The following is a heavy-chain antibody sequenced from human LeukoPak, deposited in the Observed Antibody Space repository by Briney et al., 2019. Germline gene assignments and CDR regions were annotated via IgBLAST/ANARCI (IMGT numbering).Heavy chain of an antibody. V-gene: IGHV3-21*01. CDR3: ARARFYFDY. CDR2: ISTGSNYI. J-gene: IGHJ4*02. CDR1: EFTFSSYS. Sequence: GGSLRLSCTASEFTFSSYSLNWVRQAPGKGLEWVSSISTGSNYIYYADSVKGRFTISRDNDRNSLYLQMNSLRVEDTAVYYCARARFYFDYWGQGTLVTVSS.